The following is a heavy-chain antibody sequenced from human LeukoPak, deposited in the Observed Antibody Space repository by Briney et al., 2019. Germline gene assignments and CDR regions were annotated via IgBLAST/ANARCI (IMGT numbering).Heavy chain of an antibody. CDR3: ATEARQVSGIVSARDY. V-gene: IGHV3-23*01. Sequence: GGSLRLSCAASGFTFSSYAMSWVRQAPGEGLEWVSAISGSGDSTYYADPVKGRFTISRDNSKNMLYLQMSSLRAEDTAVYYCATEARQVSGIVSARDYWGQGTLVTVSS. D-gene: IGHD6-13*01. J-gene: IGHJ4*02. CDR1: GFTFSSYA. CDR2: ISGSGDST.